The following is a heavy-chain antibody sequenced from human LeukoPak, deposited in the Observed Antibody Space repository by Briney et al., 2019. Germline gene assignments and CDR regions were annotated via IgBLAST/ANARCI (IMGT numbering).Heavy chain of an antibody. D-gene: IGHD3-16*01. V-gene: IGHV3-9*01. Sequence: GRSLRPSCAASGFTFDDYAMHWVRQAPRKGLEWVSGIRWNSGSIGYADSVKGRFTISRDNAKNSLYLQMNSLRAEDTALYYCAKGAIMITFGGVLSYWGQGTLVTVSS. CDR1: GFTFDDYA. CDR3: AKGAIMITFGGVLSY. J-gene: IGHJ4*02. CDR2: IRWNSGSI.